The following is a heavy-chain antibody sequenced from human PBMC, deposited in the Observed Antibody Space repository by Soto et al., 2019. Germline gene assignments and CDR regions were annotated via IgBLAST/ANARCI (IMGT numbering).Heavy chain of an antibody. J-gene: IGHJ5*02. CDR2: IYHSGST. CDR3: ASRVGELYNWFAP. V-gene: IGHV4-30-2*01. D-gene: IGHD3-10*01. CDR1: GGSISSGGYS. Sequence: PSETLSLTCAVSGGSISSGGYSWSWIRQPPGKGLEWIGYIYHSGSTYYNPYLKSRVTISVDTSKNQFSLKLSPVTAADTAVSYSASRVGELYNWFAPLGQGTLVTVSS.